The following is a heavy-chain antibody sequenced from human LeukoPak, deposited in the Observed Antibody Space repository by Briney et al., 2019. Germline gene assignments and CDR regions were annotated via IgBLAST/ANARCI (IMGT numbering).Heavy chain of an antibody. J-gene: IGHJ4*02. CDR1: GGSISSSGFY. Sequence: SETLSLTCTVSGGSISSSGFYWGWIRQPPGKGLEWIGTIYYSGSTYYKPSLKSRVTISVDTSKNQFSLKLTSVTAADTAVYYCAAGDKRPIQLDYWGQGTLVTVSS. CDR2: IYYSGST. V-gene: IGHV4-39*07. D-gene: IGHD1-1*01. CDR3: AAGDKRPIQLDY.